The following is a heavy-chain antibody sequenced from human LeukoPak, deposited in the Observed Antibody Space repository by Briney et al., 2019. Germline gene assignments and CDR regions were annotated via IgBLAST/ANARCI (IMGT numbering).Heavy chain of an antibody. V-gene: IGHV4-59*08. CDR2: IYYSGST. CDR3: ARLVGIVVVPAATPGDAFDI. CDR1: GASISSYY. D-gene: IGHD2-2*01. J-gene: IGHJ3*02. Sequence: SETLSLTWTVSGASISSYYCSWIRQPPGKGREWIGYIYYSGSTNYNPSLKSRVTISVDTSKNQFSLKLSSVTAADTAVYYCARLVGIVVVPAATPGDAFDIWGQGTMVTVSS.